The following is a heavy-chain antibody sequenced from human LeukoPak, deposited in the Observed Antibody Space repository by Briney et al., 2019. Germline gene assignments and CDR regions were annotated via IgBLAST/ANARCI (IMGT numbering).Heavy chain of an antibody. J-gene: IGHJ4*02. V-gene: IGHV3-23*01. CDR1: GFTFSTYA. Sequence: PGGPLRLSCAASGFTFSTYAMSWVRQAPGKGLEWVSAISGSGGSTYYADSVKGRFTISRDNAKNTVHLQMNSLRAEDTAIYYCAKRIAVALDYWGQGTLVTVSS. CDR3: AKRIAVALDY. D-gene: IGHD6-13*01. CDR2: ISGSGGST.